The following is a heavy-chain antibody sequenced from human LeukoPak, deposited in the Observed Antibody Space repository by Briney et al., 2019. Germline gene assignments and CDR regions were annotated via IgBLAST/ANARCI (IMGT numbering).Heavy chain of an antibody. CDR1: GYTFTGYY. Sequence: ASVKVSCKASGYTFTGYYMHWVRQAPGQGLEWMGRINPNSGGTNYAQKFQGRVTMTRDTSISTAYMELSRLRSDDTAVYYCARDPDSSGYCLDYWGQGTLVTVSS. D-gene: IGHD3-22*01. V-gene: IGHV1-2*06. J-gene: IGHJ4*02. CDR2: INPNSGGT. CDR3: ARDPDSSGYCLDY.